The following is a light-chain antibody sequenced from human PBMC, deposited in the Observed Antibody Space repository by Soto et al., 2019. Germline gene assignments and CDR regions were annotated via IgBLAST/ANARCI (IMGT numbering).Light chain of an antibody. CDR3: QHYGSSPIT. CDR1: QSFSRS. J-gene: IGKJ5*01. CDR2: GAS. Sequence: EIVLTQSPGTLSLSPGERATLSCRASQSFSRSLAWYQKRTGQAPRLLISGASSRATGIPDRFRGSVSETDFTLTSSRLETEDFALYYCQHYGSSPITFGQGTRMEIK. V-gene: IGKV3-20*01.